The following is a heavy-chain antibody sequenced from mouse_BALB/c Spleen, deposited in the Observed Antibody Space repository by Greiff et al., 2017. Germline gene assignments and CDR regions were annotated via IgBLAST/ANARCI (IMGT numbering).Heavy chain of an antibody. V-gene: IGHV1-9*01. D-gene: IGHD1-1*01. J-gene: IGHJ4*01. CDR1: GYTFSSYW. CDR2: ILPGSGST. Sequence: VQVVESGAELMKPGASVKISCKATGYTFSSYWIEWVKQRPGHGLEWIGEILPGSGSTNYNEKFKGKATFTADTSSNTAYMQLSSLTSEDSAVYYCARDLRSYYAMDYWGQGTSVTVSS. CDR3: ARDLRSYYAMDY.